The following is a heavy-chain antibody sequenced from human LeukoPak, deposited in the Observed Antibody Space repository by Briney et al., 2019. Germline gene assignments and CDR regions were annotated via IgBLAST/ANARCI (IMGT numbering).Heavy chain of an antibody. J-gene: IGHJ4*02. V-gene: IGHV3-66*01. D-gene: IGHD3-10*01. Sequence: GGSLRLSCAASGFTVSGNYMSWVRQAPGKGLEWLSDIHRGGNTYYADYVKGRFTISRDSSKNTVFLQMDSLRAEDTAVYYCARDPGYGLGVDYGDYWGQGTLVTVSS. CDR3: ARDPGYGLGVDYGDY. CDR1: GFTVSGNY. CDR2: IHRGGNT.